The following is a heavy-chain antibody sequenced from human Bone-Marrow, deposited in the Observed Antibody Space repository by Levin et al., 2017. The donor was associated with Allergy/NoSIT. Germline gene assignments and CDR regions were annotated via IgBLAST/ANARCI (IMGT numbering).Heavy chain of an antibody. D-gene: IGHD3-22*01. CDR3: TRQDGSGTHYYFDS. V-gene: IGHV5-51*01. Sequence: PGESLKISCEGFGYRFTRYWIGWVRQMPGRRLEWMGIIYPDDSDMKYNPSFQGQVTMSVDKSISTAYLQWSSLKASDTAIYYCTRQDGSGTHYYFDSWGQGTLVTVSS. J-gene: IGHJ4*02. CDR1: GYRFTRYW. CDR2: IYPDDSDM.